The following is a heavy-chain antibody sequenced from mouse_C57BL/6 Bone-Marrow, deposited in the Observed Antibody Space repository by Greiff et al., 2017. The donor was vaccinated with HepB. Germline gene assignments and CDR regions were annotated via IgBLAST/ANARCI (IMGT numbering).Heavy chain of an antibody. Sequence: DVKLVESGGGLVQPGGSMKLSCVASGFTFSNYWMNWVRQSPEKGLEWVAQIRLKSDNYATHYAESVKGRFTISRDDSKSSVYLQMNNLRAEDTGIYYCTGGSNPYYFDYWGQGTTLTVSS. V-gene: IGHV6-3*01. CDR3: TGGSNPYYFDY. D-gene: IGHD1-1*01. CDR1: GFTFSNYW. J-gene: IGHJ2*01. CDR2: IRLKSDNYAT.